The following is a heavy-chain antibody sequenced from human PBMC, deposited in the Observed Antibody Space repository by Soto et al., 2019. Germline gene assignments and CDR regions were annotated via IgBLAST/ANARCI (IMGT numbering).Heavy chain of an antibody. Sequence: QVQLQESGPGLVKPSQTLSLTCTVSGGSISSGDYYWSWIRQPPGKGLEWIGYIYYSGSTYYNPSLKSRVTISVDTSKNQFSLKPSSVTAADTAVYYCARDIERTALAFDYWGQGTLVTVSS. V-gene: IGHV4-30-4*01. J-gene: IGHJ4*02. CDR3: ARDIERTALAFDY. CDR1: GGSISSGDYY. D-gene: IGHD2-21*02. CDR2: IYYSGST.